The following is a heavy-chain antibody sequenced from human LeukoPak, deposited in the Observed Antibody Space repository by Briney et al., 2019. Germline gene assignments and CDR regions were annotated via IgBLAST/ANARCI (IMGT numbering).Heavy chain of an antibody. Sequence: GRSLRLSCTASGFTFGDYAMSWFRQAPGKGLEWVGFISSKAYGGTTEYAASVRVRFTISRDDSTTITYLQINSLKTEDTAVYDCTNPSYDFWSGPIARNYYMDGCRKGSTVTVSS. V-gene: IGHV3-49*03. CDR3: TNPSYDFWSGPIARNYYMDG. J-gene: IGHJ6*03. CDR1: GFTFGDYA. CDR2: ISSKAYGGTT. D-gene: IGHD3-3*01.